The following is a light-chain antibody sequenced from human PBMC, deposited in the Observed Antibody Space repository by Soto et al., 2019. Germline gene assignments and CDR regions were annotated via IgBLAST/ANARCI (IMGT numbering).Light chain of an antibody. CDR3: QQYGSSPFT. Sequence: TQSPSSLSASVGDRVTITCRASQSISTYLSWYQQKPGQAPRLLIYGASSRATGIPDRFSGSGSGTDFTLTISRLEPEDFAVYYCQQYGSSPFTFGPGTKVDIK. CDR2: GAS. V-gene: IGKV3-20*01. CDR1: QSISTY. J-gene: IGKJ3*01.